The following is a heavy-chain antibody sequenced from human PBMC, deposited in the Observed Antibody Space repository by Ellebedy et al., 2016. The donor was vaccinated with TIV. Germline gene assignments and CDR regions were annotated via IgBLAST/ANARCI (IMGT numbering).Heavy chain of an antibody. Sequence: SETLSLXCAVYGGSFSGYYWSWIRQPPGKGLEWIAEIHHSGNTNYNPSLKSRVTISVDTSKNQFSLKLNSVSAADTAVYYCARTLCSGGACVLSYFDSWGQGTLVTVSS. J-gene: IGHJ4*02. CDR2: IHHSGNT. CDR3: ARTLCSGGACVLSYFDS. CDR1: GGSFSGYY. D-gene: IGHD2-15*01. V-gene: IGHV4-34*01.